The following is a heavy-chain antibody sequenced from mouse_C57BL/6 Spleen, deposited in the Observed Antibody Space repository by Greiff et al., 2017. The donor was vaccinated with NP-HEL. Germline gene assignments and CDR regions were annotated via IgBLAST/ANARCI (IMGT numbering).Heavy chain of an antibody. CDR2: IYPGSGST. J-gene: IGHJ4*01. CDR1: GYTFTSYW. D-gene: IGHD2-5*01. Sequence: VQLQQSGAELVKPGASVKMSCKASGYTFTSYWITWVKQRRGQGLEWIGDIYPGSGSTNYNEKFKSKATLTVDTSSSTAYMQLSSLTSEDSAVYYCAREGTRSNYDAMDYWGQGTSVTVSS. V-gene: IGHV1-55*01. CDR3: AREGTRSNYDAMDY.